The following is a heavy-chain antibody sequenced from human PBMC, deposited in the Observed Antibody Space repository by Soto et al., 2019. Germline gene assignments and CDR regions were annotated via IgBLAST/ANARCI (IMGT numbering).Heavy chain of an antibody. Sequence: SGTPSPTCTFSGGSISSGGFYWSWIRQHPGKGLEWIGYVYYSGSTYYNPSLKSRVTISVDTSKNQFSLKLSSVTAADTAVYYCAREIGYTAYGMDVWGQGTTVTVSS. J-gene: IGHJ6*02. CDR1: GGSISSGGFY. CDR3: AREIGYTAYGMDV. V-gene: IGHV4-31*03. D-gene: IGHD5-12*01. CDR2: VYYSGST.